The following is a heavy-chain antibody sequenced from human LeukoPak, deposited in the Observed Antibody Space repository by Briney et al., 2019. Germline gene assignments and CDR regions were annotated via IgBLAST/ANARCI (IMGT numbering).Heavy chain of an antibody. Sequence: SETLSLTCTVSGGSISSSSYYWGWIRQPPGKGLEWIGSIYNSGSTYYNPSLKSRVTISADTPKNQFSLKLSSVTAADTAVYYCASNYAIRTFDYWGQGTLVTVSS. CDR2: IYNSGST. J-gene: IGHJ4*02. CDR1: GGSISSSSYY. V-gene: IGHV4-39*01. D-gene: IGHD4-11*01. CDR3: ASNYAIRTFDY.